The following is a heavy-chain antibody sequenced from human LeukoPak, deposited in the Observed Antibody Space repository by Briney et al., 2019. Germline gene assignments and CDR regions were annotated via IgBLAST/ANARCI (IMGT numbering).Heavy chain of an antibody. V-gene: IGHV3-53*01. CDR3: VGATRWLAYDY. J-gene: IGHJ4*02. D-gene: IGHD4-23*01. Sequence: PGGSLRLSCAASGFSVSRYMSWVRQAPGKGLKWVSVIYDGDNTNYVDSVRGRFTISRDSSNNMLFLQMNSLRAEDTALYYCVGATRWLAYDYWGQGALVTVSS. CDR1: GFSVSRY. CDR2: IYDGDNT.